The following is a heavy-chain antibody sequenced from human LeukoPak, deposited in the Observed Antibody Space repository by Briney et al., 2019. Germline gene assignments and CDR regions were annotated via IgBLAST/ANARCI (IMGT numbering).Heavy chain of an antibody. J-gene: IGHJ5*02. V-gene: IGHV4-39*07. Sequence: SETLSLTCTVSGGSISSSSYYWGWIRQPPGKGLEWIGSIYHSGSTYYNPSLKSRVTISVDTSKNQFSLKLSSVTAADTAVYYCARVPDSSGYYRYWFDPWGQGTLVTVSS. CDR3: ARVPDSSGYYRYWFDP. CDR2: IYHSGST. D-gene: IGHD3-22*01. CDR1: GGSISSSSYY.